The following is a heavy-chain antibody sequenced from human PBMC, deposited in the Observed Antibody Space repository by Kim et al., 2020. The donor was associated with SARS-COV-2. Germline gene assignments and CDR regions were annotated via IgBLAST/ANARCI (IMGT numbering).Heavy chain of an antibody. D-gene: IGHD3-16*01. CDR1: GYSYTTYW. CDR2: IYPDDSET. J-gene: IGHJ4*02. Sequence: GESLKISCKGSGYSYTTYWIGWVRQMPGKGLEWMGIIYPDDSETKYSPSFQGQVTISVDKSITTAYLHWSSLKASDTAMYYCTRHGGADNADYWRPGSL. V-gene: IGHV5-51*01. CDR3: TRHGGADNADY.